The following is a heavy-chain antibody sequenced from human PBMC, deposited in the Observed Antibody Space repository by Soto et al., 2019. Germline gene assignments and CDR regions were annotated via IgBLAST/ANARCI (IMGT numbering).Heavy chain of an antibody. J-gene: IGHJ3*02. CDR2: IYYRGST. V-gene: IGHV4-31*03. CDR3: ARARTDSSSAGNAFDI. CDR1: GGSISSGDYY. Sequence: QVQLQESGPGLVKPSQTLSLTCTVSGGSISSGDYYWSWIRQHPGKGLKWIGYIYYRGSTYYNPSLKSRVTMSIDTSKTQFSLKVTSVTDADTAVYYCARARTDSSSAGNAFDIWGQGTMVSVSS. D-gene: IGHD6-6*01.